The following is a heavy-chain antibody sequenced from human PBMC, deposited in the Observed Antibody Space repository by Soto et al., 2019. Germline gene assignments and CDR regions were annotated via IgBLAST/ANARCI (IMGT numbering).Heavy chain of an antibody. Sequence: NPSLTFAVYGGSFSGYYWSWIRQPPGEGQEWDGEINHSGSINYNPSLKSRVTISVDTSKNQFSLKLSSVTAADTAVYYCARGRIVVVPAAMVGPTVYYGMDVWGQGTKVTVSS. D-gene: IGHD2-2*01. V-gene: IGHV4-34*01. CDR3: ARGRIVVVPAAMVGPTVYYGMDV. CDR2: INHSGSI. CDR1: GGSFSGYY. J-gene: IGHJ6*02.